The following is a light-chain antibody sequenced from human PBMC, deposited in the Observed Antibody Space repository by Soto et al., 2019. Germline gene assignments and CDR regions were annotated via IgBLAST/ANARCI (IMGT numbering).Light chain of an antibody. Sequence: QSALTQPASVSGSPGQSITISCTGTSSDVGSYNLVSWYQQHPGKAPKLMIYEGSKRPSGVSNRFSGSKSGNTASLTISGPHAEDEADYYCCSYAGGGVFGGGTKVTVL. CDR1: SSDVGSYNL. J-gene: IGLJ3*02. V-gene: IGLV2-23*01. CDR3: CSYAGGGV. CDR2: EGS.